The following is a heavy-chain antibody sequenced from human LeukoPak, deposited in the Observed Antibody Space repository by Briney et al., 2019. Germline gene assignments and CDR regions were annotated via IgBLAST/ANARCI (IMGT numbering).Heavy chain of an antibody. CDR2: ISWNSGSI. Sequence: GGSLRLSSAASGFTFDDYAMHWVRQAPGKGLEWVSGISWNSGSIGYADSVKGRFTISRDNAKNSLFLQINSLRAEDTAVYYCANGGTYSSGPWGQGTLVTVSS. J-gene: IGHJ5*02. CDR3: ANGGTYSSGP. V-gene: IGHV3-9*01. D-gene: IGHD3-22*01. CDR1: GFTFDDYA.